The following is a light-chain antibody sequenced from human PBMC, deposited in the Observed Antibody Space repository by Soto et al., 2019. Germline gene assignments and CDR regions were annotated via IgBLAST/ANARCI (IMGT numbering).Light chain of an antibody. Sequence: EIVMTQSPGTLSVSTGEGATLSCRASQSVDSNLAWYQQKPGQAPRLLIYGASTRATGIPDRFRGSGSGTEFTLTISSLQSEDFAVYYCQHYGSSPSTFGRGTKVEIK. CDR3: QHYGSSPST. CDR1: QSVDSN. J-gene: IGKJ1*01. V-gene: IGKV3D-15*01. CDR2: GAS.